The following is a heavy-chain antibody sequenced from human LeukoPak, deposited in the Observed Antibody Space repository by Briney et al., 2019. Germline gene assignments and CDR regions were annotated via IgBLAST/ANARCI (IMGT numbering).Heavy chain of an antibody. Sequence: ASVKVSCKASTDTFIIYDINWVRQATGQGLEGIGWMNPNTGNTGYAQNFQGRVTMTRDTSISTAHMELSSLRPEDTAVYCCAVTTSNLSHLDKWGQGTLVTISS. CDR1: TDTFIIYD. CDR2: MNPNTGNT. D-gene: IGHD4-11*01. J-gene: IGHJ4*02. CDR3: AVTTSNLSHLDK. V-gene: IGHV1-8*01.